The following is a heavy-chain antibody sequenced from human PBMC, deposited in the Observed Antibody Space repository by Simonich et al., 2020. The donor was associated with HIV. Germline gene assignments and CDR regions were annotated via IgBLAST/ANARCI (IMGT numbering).Heavy chain of an antibody. J-gene: IGHJ4*02. D-gene: IGHD4-17*01. V-gene: IGHV4-34*01. CDR1: GGSFSGYY. Sequence: QVQLQQWGAGLLKPSETLSLTCAVYGGSFSGYYWSRIRQPPGQELEWIGEINHGGSTNYNPSLKSRVTISVDTSKNQFSLKLSSVTAADTAVYYCARRHPTTVTTPYFDYWGQGTLVTVSS. CDR2: INHGGST. CDR3: ARRHPTTVTTPYFDY.